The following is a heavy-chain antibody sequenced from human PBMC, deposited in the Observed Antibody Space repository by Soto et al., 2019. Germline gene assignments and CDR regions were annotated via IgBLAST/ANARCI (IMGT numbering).Heavy chain of an antibody. D-gene: IGHD2-15*01. CDR1: GGSIRNVY. CDR2: IFHSGNA. Sequence: PSETLSLTCTVSGGSIRNVYWSWIRQAPGKGLEWIGFIFHSGNAKYNPSLKSRVTISVDTSKNQFSLSLDSVTAADTAVYFCARAHAPTLPFDYRGQGTLVTVSS. V-gene: IGHV4-59*01. CDR3: ARAHAPTLPFDY. J-gene: IGHJ4*01.